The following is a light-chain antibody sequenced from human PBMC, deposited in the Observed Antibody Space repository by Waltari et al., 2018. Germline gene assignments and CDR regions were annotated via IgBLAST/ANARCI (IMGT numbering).Light chain of an antibody. J-gene: IGLJ2*01. Sequence: QSALTQPASVSGSPGQSITISCTGTNSDVDAYNYVSWYQQHPGQAPKLMIYDVTSRPSGVSNHFSGSKSGNTASLTISGLQAEDEADYYCSSYTSSSTPLVFGGGTKLTVL. CDR3: SSYTSSSTPLV. CDR2: DVT. CDR1: NSDVDAYNY. V-gene: IGLV2-14*03.